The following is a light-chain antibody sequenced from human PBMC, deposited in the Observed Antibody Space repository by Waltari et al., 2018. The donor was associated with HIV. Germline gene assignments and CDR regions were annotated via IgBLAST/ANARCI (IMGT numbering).Light chain of an antibody. J-gene: IGLJ1*01. V-gene: IGLV2-23*02. CDR2: EVT. CDR1: SSDIGTSDL. Sequence: QPALTQPASVSGAPGQSIPLSCSGTSSDIGTSDLVSWYQQHPGKAPKVIVYEVTKRPSGTSDRFSGSKSGNTASLTISGLQAEDEADYYCCSYAGRSIYVFGTGTTVTVL. CDR3: CSYAGRSIYV.